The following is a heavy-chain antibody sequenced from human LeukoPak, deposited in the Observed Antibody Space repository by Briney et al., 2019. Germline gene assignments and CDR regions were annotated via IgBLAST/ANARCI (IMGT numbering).Heavy chain of an antibody. D-gene: IGHD1-26*01. CDR2: INPSGGST. Sequence: ASVKVSCKASGHTFTTYYVHLVRQAPGQGLEWMGIINPSGGSTTYAQKFQDRVTMTRDTSTSTVYMELSSLRSEGTAVYFCARARDGSYLDYWGQGTLVTVSS. J-gene: IGHJ4*02. CDR1: GHTFTTYY. CDR3: ARARDGSYLDY. V-gene: IGHV1-46*01.